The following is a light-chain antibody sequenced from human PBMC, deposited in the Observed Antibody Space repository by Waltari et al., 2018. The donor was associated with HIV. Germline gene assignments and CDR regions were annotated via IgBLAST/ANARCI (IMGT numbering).Light chain of an antibody. J-gene: IGKJ3*01. V-gene: IGKV1-9*01. CDR2: SAS. CDR1: QGISSY. CDR3: QQLNSYPVPFT. Sequence: DIQLTQSPSFLSASVGDRVTITCRASQGISSYLAWYQQKPGKAPKLLIYSASTLQSGVPSRFSGRASGTEFTLTISSLQPEDFATYYCQQLNSYPVPFTFGPGTKVD.